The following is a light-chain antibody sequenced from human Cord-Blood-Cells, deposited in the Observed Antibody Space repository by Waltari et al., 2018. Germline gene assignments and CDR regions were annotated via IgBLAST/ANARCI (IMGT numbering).Light chain of an antibody. CDR3: QAWDSSTVV. CDR2: QDS. V-gene: IGLV3-1*01. Sequence: SFELTQPPSLSVSSGQTARITCPGDTLGDNYHCWYQQKPGQSPVLVIYQDSKRPSGIPERFSGSNSGNTATLTISGTQAMDEADYYCQAWDSSTVVFGGGTKLTVL. J-gene: IGLJ2*01. CDR1: TLGDNY.